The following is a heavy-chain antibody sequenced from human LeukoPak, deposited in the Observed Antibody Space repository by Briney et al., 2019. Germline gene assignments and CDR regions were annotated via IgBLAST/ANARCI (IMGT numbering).Heavy chain of an antibody. CDR3: ARDVLLVPRWFDP. D-gene: IGHD6-13*01. CDR2: ISAYNGNT. J-gene: IGHJ5*02. V-gene: IGHV1-18*01. Sequence: ASVKVSCKASGYTFTTYGISWVRQAPGQGLERMGWISAYNGNTNYAQKLQGRVTMTTDTSTSTAYMELRSLRSDDTAVYYCARDVLLVPRWFDPWGQGTLVTVSS. CDR1: GYTFTTYG.